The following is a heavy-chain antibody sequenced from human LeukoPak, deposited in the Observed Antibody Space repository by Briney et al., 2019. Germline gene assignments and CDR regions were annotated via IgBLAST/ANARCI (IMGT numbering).Heavy chain of an antibody. J-gene: IGHJ6*02. CDR3: ARNYGRAYYYYGMDV. CDR1: GGSISSGGYY. CDR2: IYYSGST. V-gene: IGHV4-31*03. D-gene: IGHD4-17*01. Sequence: SQTLSLTCTVSGGSISSGGYYWSWTRQHPGKGLEWIGYIYYSGSTYYNPSLKSRVTISVDTSKNQFSLKLSSVTAADTAVYYCARNYGRAYYYYGMDVWGQGTTVTVSS.